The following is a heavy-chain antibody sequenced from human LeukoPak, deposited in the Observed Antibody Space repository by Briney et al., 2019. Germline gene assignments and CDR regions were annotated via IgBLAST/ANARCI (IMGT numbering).Heavy chain of an antibody. J-gene: IGHJ2*01. Sequence: ASETLSLTCTVSGGSISSYHWSWIRQPPGKGLEWIGYIYYSGSTNYNPSLKSRVTISVDTSKNQFSLKLSSVTAADTAVYYCARDPSSSGWFDWYFDLWGRGTLVTVSS. CDR3: ARDPSSSGWFDWYFDL. CDR1: GGSISSYH. V-gene: IGHV4-59*01. CDR2: IYYSGST. D-gene: IGHD6-19*01.